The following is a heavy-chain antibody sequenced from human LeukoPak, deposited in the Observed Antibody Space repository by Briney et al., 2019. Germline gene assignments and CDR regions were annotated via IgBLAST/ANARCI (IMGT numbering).Heavy chain of an antibody. V-gene: IGHV1-46*01. Sequence: GASVQVSCKTSGYTFTRYHMHWVRQAPGQGLEWVAIIKSTGDTTVYAQKFQGRVTVTRDTPTSTVYMDLSSLSSEDTAVYYCVRADAHTYYFDFWGPGTLDTVSS. CDR2: IKSTGDTT. CDR1: GYTFTRYH. J-gene: IGHJ4*02. D-gene: IGHD2-2*01. CDR3: VRADAHTYYFDF.